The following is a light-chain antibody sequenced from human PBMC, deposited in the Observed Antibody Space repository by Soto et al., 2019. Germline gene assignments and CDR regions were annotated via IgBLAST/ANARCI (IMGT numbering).Light chain of an antibody. CDR3: SSYTSSSTRV. CDR1: SSDVGGYKY. J-gene: IGLJ1*01. CDR2: DIR. V-gene: IGLV2-14*03. Sequence: QSALTQPASVSESPGQSITISCTGTSSDVGGYKYVSWYQQHPGKAPKLMIYDIRNRPSGVSNRFSGSKSGNTASLTISGLQAEDEAIYYCSSYTSSSTRVFGTGTKVTVL.